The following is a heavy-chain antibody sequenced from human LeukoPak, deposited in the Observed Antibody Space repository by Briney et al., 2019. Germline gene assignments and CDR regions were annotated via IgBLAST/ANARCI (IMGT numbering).Heavy chain of an antibody. CDR3: ARSTTGVDYYYYGMDV. CDR1: GGSISSYY. CDR2: IYYSGST. V-gene: IGHV4-59*01. D-gene: IGHD4-11*01. J-gene: IGHJ6*02. Sequence: SETLSLTCTVSGGSISSYYWSWVRQPPGKGLEWIGYIYYSGSTNYNPSLKSRVTISVDTSKNQFSLKLSSVTAADTAVYYCARSTTGVDYYYYGMDVWGQGTTVTVSS.